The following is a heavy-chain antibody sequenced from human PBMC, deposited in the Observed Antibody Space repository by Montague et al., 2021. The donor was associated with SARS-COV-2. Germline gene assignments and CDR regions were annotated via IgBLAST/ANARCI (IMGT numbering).Heavy chain of an antibody. D-gene: IGHD3-9*01. CDR3: ARPVSYYDILSSPTNWFDP. CDR1: GGSISSYY. Sequence: SETLSLTCTVSGGSISSYYWSWIRQPPGKGLEWIGSIYYSGSTYXNPSLKSRVTISVDTSKNQFSLKLSSVTAADTAVYYCARPVSYYDILSSPTNWFDPWGQGTLVTVSS. V-gene: IGHV4-59*05. J-gene: IGHJ5*02. CDR2: IYYSGST.